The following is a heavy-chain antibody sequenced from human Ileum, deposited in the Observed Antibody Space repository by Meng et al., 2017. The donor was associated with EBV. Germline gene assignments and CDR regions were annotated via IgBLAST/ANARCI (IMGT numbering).Heavy chain of an antibody. CDR2: IYWDDDK. Sequence: TCKEFGPSLVNTTQTLTLTCTFSGFSLSTSGVGVGWIRQPPGKALEWLALIYWDDDKRYSPSLKSRLTITKDTSKNQVVLTMTNMDPVDTATYYCAHGTYYYGPDFTGGWFDPWGQGTLVTVSS. V-gene: IGHV2-5*02. J-gene: IGHJ5*02. CDR3: AHGTYYYGPDFTGGWFDP. CDR1: GFSLSTSGVG. D-gene: IGHD3-10*01.